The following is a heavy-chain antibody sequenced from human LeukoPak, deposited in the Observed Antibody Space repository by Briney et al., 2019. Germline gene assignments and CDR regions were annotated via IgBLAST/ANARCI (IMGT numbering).Heavy chain of an antibody. V-gene: IGHV1-46*01. Sequence: ASVKVSCKASGYTFTSYWIQWVRQAPGQGLEWMGLINPSDGSIAYAHRFQGRVAMTRDTSTSIVYMELSSLRSEDTAVYYCATHDLDPGMATISDYWGQGTLVTVSS. CDR2: INPSDGSI. CDR3: ATHDLDPGMATISDY. CDR1: GYTFTSYW. J-gene: IGHJ4*02. D-gene: IGHD5-24*01.